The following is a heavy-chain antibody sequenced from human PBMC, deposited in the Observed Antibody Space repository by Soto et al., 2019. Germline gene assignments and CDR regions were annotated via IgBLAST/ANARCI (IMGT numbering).Heavy chain of an antibody. J-gene: IGHJ4*02. Sequence: QVQLVESGGGMVQPGRSLRLSCAASGFTFSSHGIHWVRQAPGKGLEWVTFISYDGSKTYYADSVKGRFTISRDNSQNTLYLQMNSLRPEDTAVYFCSRDWATRGTYLGIDEWGQGTPVTVSS. CDR2: ISYDGSKT. V-gene: IGHV3-30-3*01. CDR3: SRDWATRGTYLGIDE. D-gene: IGHD1-26*01. CDR1: GFTFSSHG.